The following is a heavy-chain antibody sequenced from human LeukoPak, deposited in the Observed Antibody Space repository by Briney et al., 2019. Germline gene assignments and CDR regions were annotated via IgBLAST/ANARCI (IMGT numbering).Heavy chain of an antibody. D-gene: IGHD2-21*02. CDR3: AREYCGGDCSTEYFQH. CDR1: GFTFSSYW. V-gene: IGHV3-7*03. J-gene: IGHJ1*01. CDR2: IKQDGSEK. Sequence: PGGSLRLSCAASGFTFSSYWMSWVRQAPGKGLEWVANIKQDGSEKYYVDSVKGRFTISRDNAKNSLYLQMNSLRAEDTAVYYCAREYCGGDCSTEYFQHWGQGTLVTVSS.